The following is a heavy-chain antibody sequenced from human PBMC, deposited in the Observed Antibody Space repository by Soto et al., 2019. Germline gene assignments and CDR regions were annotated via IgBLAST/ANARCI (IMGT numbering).Heavy chain of an antibody. D-gene: IGHD6-13*01. V-gene: IGHV1-69*06. Sequence: GASVKVSCKASGGSFSSFTINWVRQAPGQGLEWMGGIIPIFGTASYAQKFQGRVSINADKSTYTAYMELTSLRSEDTAVYYCATRGQLAHFDSWGQGTLVTVSS. CDR3: ATRGQLAHFDS. CDR2: IIPIFGTA. J-gene: IGHJ4*02. CDR1: GGSFSSFT.